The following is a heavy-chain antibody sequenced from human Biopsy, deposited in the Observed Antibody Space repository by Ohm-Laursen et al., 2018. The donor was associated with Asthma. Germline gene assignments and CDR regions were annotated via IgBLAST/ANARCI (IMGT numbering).Heavy chain of an antibody. CDR1: GYTFSNYA. CDR2: ISGYNGDT. CDR3: VRVKVVVVPGSKGPTDWFDP. D-gene: IGHD2-15*01. J-gene: IGHJ5*02. V-gene: IGHV1-18*04. Sequence: ASVKVSCKASGYTFSNYAISWVRQAPGQGLEWMGWISGYNGDTKFAQNVKGRLSLTTDTSTSTAYMELRSLTSDDTAVYYCVRVKVVVVPGSKGPTDWFDPWGQGTLVTVSS.